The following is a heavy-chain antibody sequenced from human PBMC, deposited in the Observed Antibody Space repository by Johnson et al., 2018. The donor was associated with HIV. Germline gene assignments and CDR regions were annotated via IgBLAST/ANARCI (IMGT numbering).Heavy chain of an antibody. V-gene: IGHV3-13*01. Sequence: VQLVESGGGVVQPGRSLRLSCAASGFTFDDYGMSWVRQAPGKGLEWVSAIGTAGDTYYPGSVKGRFTISRENAKNSLYLQMNSLRAGDTAVYYCARDADAFDIWGQGTIVTVSS. CDR3: ARDADAFDI. CDR1: GFTFDDYG. CDR2: IGTAGDT. J-gene: IGHJ3*02.